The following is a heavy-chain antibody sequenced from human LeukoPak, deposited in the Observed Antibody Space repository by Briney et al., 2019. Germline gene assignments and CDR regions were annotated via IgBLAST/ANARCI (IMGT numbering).Heavy chain of an antibody. Sequence: SETLSLTCTVSGGSITSSNYYWGWIRQPPGKGLEWIGTIYYSESTYYNPSLKSRVTISVDTSKNQFSLKLSSVTAADTAVYYCARHSADYVWGSYRSPPYYYYYMDGWGKGTTVTVSS. V-gene: IGHV4-39*01. J-gene: IGHJ6*03. CDR2: IYYSEST. CDR3: ARHSADYVWGSYRSPPYYYYYMDG. D-gene: IGHD3-16*02. CDR1: GGSITSSNYY.